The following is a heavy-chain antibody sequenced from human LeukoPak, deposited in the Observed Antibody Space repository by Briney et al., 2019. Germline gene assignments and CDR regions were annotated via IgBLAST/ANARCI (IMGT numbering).Heavy chain of an antibody. J-gene: IGHJ4*02. Sequence: PGGSLRLSCAASGFTFSSYEMNWVRQTPGKALEWVSHISSSGFTKYYSDSVKGRFTISRDNAKNSLYLQMNSLRADDTAVYYCARGEELLFYFDYWGQGTLVTVSS. D-gene: IGHD1-7*01. CDR2: ISSSGFTK. CDR1: GFTFSSYE. V-gene: IGHV3-48*03. CDR3: ARGEELLFYFDY.